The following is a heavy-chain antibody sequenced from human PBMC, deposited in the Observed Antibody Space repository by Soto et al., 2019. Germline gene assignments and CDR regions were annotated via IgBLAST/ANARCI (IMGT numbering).Heavy chain of an antibody. CDR3: AKEYCDSSRCFLPDY. CDR2: IDPKNGNT. V-gene: IGHV1-18*01. CDR1: GYTFTTFG. D-gene: IGHD2-2*01. Sequence: ASVKVSCKASGYTFTTFGISWVRQAPGQGLEWMGWIDPKNGNTKDAQKFQGRVTMTTDTSTSTAYMELRSLRSDDTAVYYCAKEYCDSSRCFLPDYWGQGALVT. J-gene: IGHJ4*02.